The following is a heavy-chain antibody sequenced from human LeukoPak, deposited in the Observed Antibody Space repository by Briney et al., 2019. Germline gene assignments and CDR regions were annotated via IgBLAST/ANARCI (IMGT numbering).Heavy chain of an antibody. J-gene: IGHJ6*02. Sequence: SETLSLTCTASGGSISSYYWSWIRHPPGKGLEWIGYIYYSGSTNYNPSLKSRVTISVDTSKNQFSLKLSSVTAADTAVYYCARGSYSGRPSPGAGRYYYYYGMDVWGQGTTVTVSS. CDR3: ARGSYSGRPSPGAGRYYYYYGMDV. CDR2: IYYSGST. CDR1: GGSISSYY. V-gene: IGHV4-59*01. D-gene: IGHD1-26*01.